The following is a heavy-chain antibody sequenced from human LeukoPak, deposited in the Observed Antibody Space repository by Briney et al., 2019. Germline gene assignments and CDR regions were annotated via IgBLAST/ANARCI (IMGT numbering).Heavy chain of an antibody. D-gene: IGHD2-15*01. Sequence: GESLKISCKGSGYSINNYWIGWVRQMPGKGLEWMGIIYPADSDVRYSPSFQGQVTISADKSISTAYLQWSSLKASDTAIYYCARQEYCSGGSCYTWFDPWGQGTLVIVSS. CDR2: IYPADSDV. J-gene: IGHJ5*02. CDR1: GYSINNYW. V-gene: IGHV5-51*01. CDR3: ARQEYCSGGSCYTWFDP.